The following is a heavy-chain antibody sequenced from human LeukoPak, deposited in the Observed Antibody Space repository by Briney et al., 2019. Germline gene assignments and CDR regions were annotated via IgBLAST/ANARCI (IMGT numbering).Heavy chain of an antibody. J-gene: IGHJ6*02. CDR1: GKSFTNYW. D-gene: IGHD2-21*01. CDR3: ARQFVSKDSIYGMDV. V-gene: IGHV5-51*01. CDR2: IYPGDSDT. Sequence: GESLKISCKGSGKSFTNYWIGWVRQMSGKGLEWMGIIYPGDSDTRYSPSFQGQVTISADKSISTAYLQWSSLKASDTAMYYCARQFVSKDSIYGMDVWGQGTTVTFSS.